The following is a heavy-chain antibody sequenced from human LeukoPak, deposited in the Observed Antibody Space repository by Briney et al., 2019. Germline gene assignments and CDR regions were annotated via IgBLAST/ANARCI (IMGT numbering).Heavy chain of an antibody. V-gene: IGHV4-4*07. J-gene: IGHJ5*02. Sequence: SETLSLTCTVSGGSISSYYWSWIRQPAGKGLEWIGRIYTSGSTNYNPSLKSQVTMSVDTSKNQFSLKLSSVTAADTAVYYCARGHPHWSGYYPNWFDPWGQGTLVTVSS. CDR1: GGSISSYY. D-gene: IGHD3-3*01. CDR2: IYTSGST. CDR3: ARGHPHWSGYYPNWFDP.